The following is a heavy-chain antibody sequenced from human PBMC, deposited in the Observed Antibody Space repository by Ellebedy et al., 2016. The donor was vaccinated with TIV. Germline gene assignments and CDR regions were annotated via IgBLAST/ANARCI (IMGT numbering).Heavy chain of an antibody. J-gene: IGHJ4*02. CDR3: ARGIGTTSRFDY. V-gene: IGHV3-7*01. D-gene: IGHD2-2*01. Sequence: DSVNGRFTISRDNAKNSLYLQLSSLRAEDTALYYCARGIGTTSRFDYWGQGTLVTVSS.